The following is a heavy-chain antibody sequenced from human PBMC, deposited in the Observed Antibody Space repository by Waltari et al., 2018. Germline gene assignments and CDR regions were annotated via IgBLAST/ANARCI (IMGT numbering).Heavy chain of an antibody. CDR3: TRQALGYCTSAACRRLES. D-gene: IGHD2-2*03. J-gene: IGHJ4*02. V-gene: IGHV4-38-2*01. CDR1: TYAINSGFY. CDR2: TYHDGTT. Sequence: QIQLQESGPGLLKPSETLSLTCDVSTYAINSGFYWGWSRQPPGRGLEWIATTYHDGTTFYNPSLKSRVTISMDTSKNQFFLKLNSVTAADTAMYYCTRQALGYCTSAACRRLESWGQGTLVTVSS.